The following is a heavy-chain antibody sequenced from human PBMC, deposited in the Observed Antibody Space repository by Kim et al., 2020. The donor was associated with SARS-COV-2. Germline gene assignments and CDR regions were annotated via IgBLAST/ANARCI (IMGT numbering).Heavy chain of an antibody. Sequence: GGSLRLSCAASGFTFSSYAMHWVRQAPGKGLEWVAVISYDGSNKYYADSVKGRFTISRDNSKNTLYLQMNSLRAEDTAVYYCARGYYYGSGRRYYFDYWGQRTLVTVSS. V-gene: IGHV3-30*04. D-gene: IGHD3-10*01. CDR2: ISYDGSNK. CDR1: GFTFSSYA. J-gene: IGHJ4*02. CDR3: ARGYYYGSGRRYYFDY.